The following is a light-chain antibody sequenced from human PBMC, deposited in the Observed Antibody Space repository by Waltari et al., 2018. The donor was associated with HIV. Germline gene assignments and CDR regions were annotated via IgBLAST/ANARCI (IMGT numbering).Light chain of an antibody. J-gene: IGKJ1*01. CDR3: QQYGSPPRT. CDR1: RTIRDTF. Sequence: EIVLTQSPATLSLSPGERAILSCRASRTIRDTFLAWYQQRPGQAPTLLISGASTRATGIPDRFSGNGSVTEFTLTISILEPAYLAVYYCQQYGSPPRTFGQGTKVEIK. CDR2: GAS. V-gene: IGKV3-20*01.